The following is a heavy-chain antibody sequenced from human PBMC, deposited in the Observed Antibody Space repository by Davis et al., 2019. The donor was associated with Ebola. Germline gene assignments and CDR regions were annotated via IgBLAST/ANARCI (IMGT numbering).Heavy chain of an antibody. CDR3: ARDGTKIAAAGQNWFDP. V-gene: IGHV1-46*01. D-gene: IGHD6-13*01. CDR1: GYTFTSYY. CDR2: INPSGGST. J-gene: IGHJ5*02. Sequence: AASVKVSCKASGYTFTSYYMHWVRQAPGQGLEWMGIINPSGGSTSYAQKFQGRITMTRDTSTSTVYMELSSLRSEDTAVYYCARDGTKIAAAGQNWFDPWGQGTLVTVSS.